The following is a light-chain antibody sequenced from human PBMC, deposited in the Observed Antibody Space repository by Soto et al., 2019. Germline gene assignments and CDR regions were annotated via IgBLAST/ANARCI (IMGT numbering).Light chain of an antibody. V-gene: IGLV2-14*01. Sequence: QSALTQPASVSGSPGQWITISCTGTSSDVGGYNYVSWYQRHPGKAPKLIIYDVTDRPSGVSNRFSGSKSDNTASLTISGLQAEDEADYYCASFTSNSSVMFGGGTKVTVL. J-gene: IGLJ3*02. CDR3: ASFTSNSSVM. CDR1: SSDVGGYNY. CDR2: DVT.